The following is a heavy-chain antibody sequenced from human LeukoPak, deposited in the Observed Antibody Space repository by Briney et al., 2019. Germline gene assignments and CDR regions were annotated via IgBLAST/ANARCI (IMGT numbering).Heavy chain of an antibody. J-gene: IGHJ4*02. D-gene: IGHD5-12*01. CDR1: GFTFSNYA. V-gene: IGHV3-23*01. CDR2: FRGTIDST. Sequence: GSLRLSCAASGFTFSNYAMSWVRQAPGKGLEWVSSFRGTIDSTNYEDSVKGRFTISRDNSKNTLSLQMNSLRAEDTAVYYCAKDRTRYTGYVHFDYWGQGTLVTVSS. CDR3: AKDRTRYTGYVHFDY.